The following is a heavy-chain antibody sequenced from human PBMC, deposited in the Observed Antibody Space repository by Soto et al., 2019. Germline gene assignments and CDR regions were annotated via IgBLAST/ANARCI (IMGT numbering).Heavy chain of an antibody. CDR1: GGSFSGYY. J-gene: IGHJ5*02. CDR2: INHSGST. D-gene: IGHD6-13*01. Sequence: PSETLSLTCAVYGGSFSGYYWSWIRQPPGKGLEWIGEINHSGSTNYNPSLKSRVTISVDTSKNQFSLKLSSVTAADTAVYYCARGMGYSSSWYNWFDPWGQGTLVTVS. V-gene: IGHV4-34*01. CDR3: ARGMGYSSSWYNWFDP.